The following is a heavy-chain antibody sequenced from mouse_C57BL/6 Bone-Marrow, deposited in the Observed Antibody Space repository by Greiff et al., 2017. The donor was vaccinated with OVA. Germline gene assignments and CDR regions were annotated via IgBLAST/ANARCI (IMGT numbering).Heavy chain of an antibody. V-gene: IGHV5-17*01. Sequence: EVMLVESGGGLVKPGGSLKLSCAASGFTFSDYGMHWVRQAPEKGLEWVAYISSGSSTIYYADTVKGRFTISRDNAKNTLFLQMTSLRSEDTAMYYCASYDGYYEDYAMDYWGQGTSVTVSS. CDR2: ISSGSSTI. D-gene: IGHD2-3*01. J-gene: IGHJ4*01. CDR1: GFTFSDYG. CDR3: ASYDGYYEDYAMDY.